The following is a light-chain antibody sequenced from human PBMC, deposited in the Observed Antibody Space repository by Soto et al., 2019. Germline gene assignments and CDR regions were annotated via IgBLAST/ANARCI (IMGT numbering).Light chain of an antibody. J-gene: IGKJ4*01. CDR1: QGIGDT. CDR3: QPYDNWPLT. V-gene: IGKV3-15*01. CDR2: DTS. Sequence: VWRQTPDTLSVSPGEGATHSCRASQGIGDTLAWDQHKPVQTPRLLIYDTSTRATGVPTRFSGSRSGAEFTLTINSLQSEDFAVYYCQPYDNWPLTFGGGTNVDIK.